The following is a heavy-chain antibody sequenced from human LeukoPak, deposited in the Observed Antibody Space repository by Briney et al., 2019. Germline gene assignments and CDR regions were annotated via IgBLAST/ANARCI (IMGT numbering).Heavy chain of an antibody. CDR3: ASQPYYDILTGYSHFDY. D-gene: IGHD3-9*01. V-gene: IGHV4-39*01. CDR2: IYYSGNT. CDR1: GGSISSSSYY. Sequence: SETLSLTCTVSGGSISSSSYYWGWIRQPPGKGLEWIGSIYYSGNTYYNPSLKSRVTISVDTSKDQFSLKLSSVTAADTAVYYCASQPYYDILTGYSHFDYWGQGTLVTVSS. J-gene: IGHJ4*02.